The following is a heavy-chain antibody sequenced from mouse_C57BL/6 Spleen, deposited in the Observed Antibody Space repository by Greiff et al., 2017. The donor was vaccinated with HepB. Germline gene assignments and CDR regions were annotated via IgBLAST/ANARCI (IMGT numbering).Heavy chain of an antibody. Sequence: EVKLQESGPGLVKPSQSLSLTCSVTGYSITSGYYWNWIRQFPGNKLEWMGYISYDGSNNYNPSLKNRISITRDTSKNQFFLKLNSVTTEDTATYYCARDRYDYDVGYWGQGTTLTVSS. CDR2: ISYDGSN. J-gene: IGHJ2*01. V-gene: IGHV3-6*01. CDR1: GYSITSGYY. D-gene: IGHD2-4*01. CDR3: ARDRYDYDVGY.